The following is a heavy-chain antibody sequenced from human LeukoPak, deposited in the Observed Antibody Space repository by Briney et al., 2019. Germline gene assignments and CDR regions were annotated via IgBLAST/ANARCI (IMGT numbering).Heavy chain of an antibody. J-gene: IGHJ6*03. CDR2: INPNSGGT. D-gene: IGHD4-17*01. Sequence: ASVKVSCKASGYTFTGYYMHWVRQAPGQGLEWMGWINPNSGGTNYAQKLQGRVTLTTDTSTSTAYMELRSLRSDDTAVYYCARAGHWGAVTTDYYYYMDVWGKGTTVTISS. CDR3: ARAGHWGAVTTDYYYYMDV. V-gene: IGHV1-2*02. CDR1: GYTFTGYY.